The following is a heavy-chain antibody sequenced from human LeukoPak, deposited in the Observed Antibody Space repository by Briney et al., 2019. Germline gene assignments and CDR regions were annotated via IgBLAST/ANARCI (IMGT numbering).Heavy chain of an antibody. V-gene: IGHV3-66*01. CDR1: GLTFSNAW. J-gene: IGHJ4*02. Sequence: GGSLRLSCAASGLTFSNAWMSWVRQAPGKGLEWVSVIYSGGSTYYADSVKGRFTISRDNSKNTLYLQMNSLRAEDTAVYYCAKASITMVRGVSSLDYWGQGTLVTVSS. CDR3: AKASITMVRGVSSLDY. CDR2: IYSGGST. D-gene: IGHD3-10*01.